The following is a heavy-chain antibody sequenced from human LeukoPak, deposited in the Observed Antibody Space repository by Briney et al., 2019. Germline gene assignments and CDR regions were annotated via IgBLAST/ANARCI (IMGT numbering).Heavy chain of an antibody. V-gene: IGHV3-23*01. CDR1: GFTFSNYG. Sequence: QPGGSLRLSCAASGFTFSNYGMSWVRQAPGKGLEWVSVISGSGGSTYYADSVKGLFTISRDNSKNTLYLQMNSLRDEDTAVYYCAKSHHVTAIDYWGQGTLVTVSS. CDR3: AKSHHVTAIDY. CDR2: ISGSGGST. J-gene: IGHJ4*02. D-gene: IGHD2-21*02.